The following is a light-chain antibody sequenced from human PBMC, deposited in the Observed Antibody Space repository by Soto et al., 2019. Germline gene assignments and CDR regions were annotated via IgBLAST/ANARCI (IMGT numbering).Light chain of an antibody. CDR1: SSDVGRYNL. Sequence: QSVLTQPASVYGSPGQSITISCTGTSSDVGRYNLVSWYQQHPGKAPKLMIYEVGKRPSGVSNRFSGSKSGNTASLTISGLQAEDEADYYCCSYAGSTTFVVFGGGTKVTVL. CDR2: EVG. CDR3: CSYAGSTTFVV. J-gene: IGLJ2*01. V-gene: IGLV2-23*02.